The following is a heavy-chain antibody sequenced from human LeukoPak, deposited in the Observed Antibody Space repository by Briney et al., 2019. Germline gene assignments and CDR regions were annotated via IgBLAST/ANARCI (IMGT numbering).Heavy chain of an antibody. D-gene: IGHD3-10*01. CDR1: GFTFSSYG. CDR3: ARSLYYYGSGSYYYPDY. Sequence: GGSLRLSCAASGFTFSSYGMHWVRQAPGKGLEWVAFIRYDGSNKYYADSVKGRFTISRDNSKNTLYLQMNSLRAEDTAVYYCARSLYYYGSGSYYYPDYWGQGTLVTVSS. J-gene: IGHJ4*02. V-gene: IGHV3-30*02. CDR2: IRYDGSNK.